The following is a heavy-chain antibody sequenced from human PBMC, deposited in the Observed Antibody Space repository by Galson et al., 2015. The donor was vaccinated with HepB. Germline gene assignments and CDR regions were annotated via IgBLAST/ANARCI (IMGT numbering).Heavy chain of an antibody. Sequence: QSGAEVKKPGESLKISCKGSGYSFTSYWIGWVRQMPGKGLKWMGIIYPGDSDTRYSPSFQGQVTISADKSIRTAYLQWSSLKASDTAMYYCARPSGYYTGPYYYYAMDVWGQGTTVTVSS. CDR1: GYSFTSYW. CDR2: IYPGDSDT. CDR3: ARPSGYYTGPYYYYAMDV. D-gene: IGHD3-3*01. V-gene: IGHV5-51*03. J-gene: IGHJ6*02.